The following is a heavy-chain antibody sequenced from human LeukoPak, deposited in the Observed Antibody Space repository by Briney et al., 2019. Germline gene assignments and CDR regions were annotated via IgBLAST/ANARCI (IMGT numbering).Heavy chain of an antibody. V-gene: IGHV3-30*18. J-gene: IGHJ4*02. D-gene: IGHD6-19*01. CDR1: GFTFSSYG. Sequence: GRSLRLSCAASGFTFSSYGMHWVRQAPGKGLEWGAVISYDGSNKYYADSVKGRFTISRDNSKNTLYLQMNSLRAEDTAVYYCAKGTSYSSGWPFDYWGQGTLVTVSS. CDR2: ISYDGSNK. CDR3: AKGTSYSSGWPFDY.